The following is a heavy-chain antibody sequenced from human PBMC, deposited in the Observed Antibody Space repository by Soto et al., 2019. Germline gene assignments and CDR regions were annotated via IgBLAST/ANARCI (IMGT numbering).Heavy chain of an antibody. Sequence: PGGSLRLSCAASGFTFSSYAMSWVCQAPGKGLEWVSAISGSGGSTYYADSVKGRFTISRDNSKNTLYLQMNSLGAEDTAVYYCAKDWAASLNIVATSPFDYWGQGTLVTVSS. V-gene: IGHV3-23*01. D-gene: IGHD5-12*01. CDR1: GFTFSSYA. J-gene: IGHJ4*02. CDR2: ISGSGGST. CDR3: AKDWAASLNIVATSPFDY.